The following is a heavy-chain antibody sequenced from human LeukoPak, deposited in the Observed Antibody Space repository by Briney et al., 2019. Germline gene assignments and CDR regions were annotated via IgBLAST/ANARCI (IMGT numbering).Heavy chain of an antibody. D-gene: IGHD6-13*01. J-gene: IGHJ4*02. CDR3: AKDEGRAAAGFDY. CDR1: GFTFNSYA. CDR2: ISGSGGST. V-gene: IGHV3-23*01. Sequence: PGGSLRLSCEASGFTFNSYAMSWVRQAPGKGLEWVSAISGSGGSTYYADSVKGRFTISRDNSKNTLYLQMNSLRVEDTAVYYCAKDEGRAAAGFDYWGQGTLVTVSS.